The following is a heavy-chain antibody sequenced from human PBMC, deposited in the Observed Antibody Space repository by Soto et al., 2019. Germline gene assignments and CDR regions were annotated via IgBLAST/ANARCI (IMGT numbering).Heavy chain of an antibody. Sequence: PSETLSLTCIVPGESISSSSYYWGWIRQPPGKGLEWIGSIYYSGRTYYNPSFKSRVTISIDTSKNQFSLKLSSVTATDTAVYYCARQRTTVVTQAYFDHWGQGALVTVSS. CDR1: GESISSSSYY. V-gene: IGHV4-39*01. CDR3: ARQRTTVVTQAYFDH. J-gene: IGHJ4*02. D-gene: IGHD2-21*02. CDR2: IYYSGRT.